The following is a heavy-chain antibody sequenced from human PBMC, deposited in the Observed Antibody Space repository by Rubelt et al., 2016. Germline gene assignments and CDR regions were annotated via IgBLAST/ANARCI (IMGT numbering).Heavy chain of an antibody. CDR3: ARDRPRYYYYYMDV. J-gene: IGHJ6*03. V-gene: IGHV3-74*01. CDR2: IDSDGSST. CDR1: GFTFSSYG. Sequence: EVQLLESGGGLVQPGGSLRLSCAASGFTFSSYGMHWVRQAPGKGLEWVSRIDSDGSSTSYADSVKGRFTISRDNAKNSLYLQMNSLRAEDTAVYYCARDRPRYYYYYMDVWGKGTTVTVSS.